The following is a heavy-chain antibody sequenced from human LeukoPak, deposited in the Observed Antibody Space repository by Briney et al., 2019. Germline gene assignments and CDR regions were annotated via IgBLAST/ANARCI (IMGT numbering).Heavy chain of an antibody. CDR1: GGSISSYY. CDR3: AREGFTSIAAAGLSFDY. Sequence: PSETLSLTCTVSGGSISSYYWSWIRQPPGKGLEWIGRIYTSGSTNYNPSLKSRVTMSVDTSKNQFSLKLSSVTAADTAVYYCAREGFTSIAAAGLSFDYWGQGTLVTVSS. J-gene: IGHJ4*02. V-gene: IGHV4-4*07. D-gene: IGHD6-13*01. CDR2: IYTSGST.